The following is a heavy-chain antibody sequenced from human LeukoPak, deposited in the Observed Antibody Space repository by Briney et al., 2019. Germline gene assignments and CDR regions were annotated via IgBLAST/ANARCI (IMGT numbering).Heavy chain of an antibody. D-gene: IGHD1-26*01. V-gene: IGHV3-23*01. CDR1: GFTFSSYD. CDR3: AKGQLVGVSRTPWDY. CDR2: ISSSGDST. J-gene: IGHJ4*02. Sequence: GGSLRLSCAASGFTFSSYDMSWVRQAPGKGLEWVSSISSSGDSTYYADSVNGRFNISTDNSPNTPYLQMTSLRAEDTAVYYCAKGQLVGVSRTPWDYWGQGTLVTVSS.